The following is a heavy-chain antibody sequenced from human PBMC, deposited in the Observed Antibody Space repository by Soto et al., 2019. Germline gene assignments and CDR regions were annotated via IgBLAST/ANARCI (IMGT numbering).Heavy chain of an antibody. D-gene: IGHD3-3*01. V-gene: IGHV4-31*03. Sequence: SETLSLTCTVSGGSISSGGYYWSWIRQHPGKGLEWIGYIYYSGSTYYNPSLKSRVTISVDTSKNQFSLKLSSVTAADTAVYYCARFYDFWTLDPWGQGTLVTVSS. CDR3: ARFYDFWTLDP. CDR2: IYYSGST. CDR1: GGSISSGGYY. J-gene: IGHJ5*02.